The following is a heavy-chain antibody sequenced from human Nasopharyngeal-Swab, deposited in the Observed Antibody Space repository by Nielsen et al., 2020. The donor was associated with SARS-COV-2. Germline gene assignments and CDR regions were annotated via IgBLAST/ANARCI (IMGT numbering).Heavy chain of an antibody. V-gene: IGHV3-11*04. J-gene: IGHJ3*02. D-gene: IGHD3-10*01. CDR2: ISSSGSTK. CDR1: GFTFSGYY. CDR3: ARDPGWGWFGELYAFDI. Sequence: GGSLRLSCAASGFTFSGYYMSWIRQAPGKGLEWVSYISSSGSTKYYADSVKGRFTISRDNAKNSLYLQMNSLRAEDTAVYYCARDPGWGWFGELYAFDIWGQGTMVTVSS.